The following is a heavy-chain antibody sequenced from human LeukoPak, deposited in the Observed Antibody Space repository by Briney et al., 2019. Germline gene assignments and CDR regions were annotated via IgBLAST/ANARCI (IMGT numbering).Heavy chain of an antibody. V-gene: IGHV4-34*08. CDR3: ARVAGYLPTRWFDP. CDR2: INYTGST. J-gene: IGHJ5*02. D-gene: IGHD6-25*01. Sequence: LRLSCAASGSTFSSYGMHWVRHVPGKGLEWIGEINYTGSTSYNPSLKSRVTISVDTSQNQFFLLLTSVTAADTAVYYCARVAGYLPTRWFDPWGQGTHVTVSS. CDR1: GSTFSSYG.